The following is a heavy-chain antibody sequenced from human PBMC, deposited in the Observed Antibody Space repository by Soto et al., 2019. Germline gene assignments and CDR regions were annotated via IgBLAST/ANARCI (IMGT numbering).Heavy chain of an antibody. Sequence: GGSLRLSCAASGFTFSNYAMSWVRQAPGKGLEWVSTISGSGGRTYYADSVKGRFTISRDNSKNTLYLQMNSLRAEDTAVYYCADLLLGGIDYWGQGTLVTVSS. V-gene: IGHV3-23*01. CDR2: ISGSGGRT. J-gene: IGHJ4*02. CDR1: GFTFSNYA. CDR3: ADLLLGGIDY. D-gene: IGHD1-26*01.